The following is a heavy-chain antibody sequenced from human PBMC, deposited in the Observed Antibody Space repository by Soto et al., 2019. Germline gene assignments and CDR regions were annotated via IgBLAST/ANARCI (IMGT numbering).Heavy chain of an antibody. J-gene: IGHJ4*02. V-gene: IGHV1-69*13. D-gene: IGHD6-19*01. CDR2: IIPIFGTA. CDR3: ARLDRYSSGWTHSPH. Sequence: GASVKVSCKASGGTFSSYAISWVRQAPGQGLEWMGGIIPIFGTANYAQKFQGRVTITADESTSTAYMELSSLRSEDTAVYYCARLDRYSSGWTHSPHWGQGTLVTVSS. CDR1: GGTFSSYA.